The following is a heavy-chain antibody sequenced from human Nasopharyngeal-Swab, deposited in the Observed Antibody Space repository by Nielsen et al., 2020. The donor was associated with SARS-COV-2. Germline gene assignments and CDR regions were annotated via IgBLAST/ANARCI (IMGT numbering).Heavy chain of an antibody. CDR3: AKEGATGWFDP. J-gene: IGHJ5*02. CDR2: ISHNSGT. Sequence: SETLSLTCTVSGASITSQYWSWIRQPPGKGLAWIGYISHNSGTSYNPSLKSRVTMFMDTSKNQFSLRLRSVTAADTAVYYCAKEGATGWFDPWGQGTLVTVSS. V-gene: IGHV4-59*11. CDR1: GASITSQY.